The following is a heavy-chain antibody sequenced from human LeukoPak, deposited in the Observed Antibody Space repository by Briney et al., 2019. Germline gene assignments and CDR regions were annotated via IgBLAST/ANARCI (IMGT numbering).Heavy chain of an antibody. CDR3: ARDAATIDFYAFDI. Sequence: SETLYLTCAVYGGSFSGYYWSWIRQPPGKGLEWIGEINHSGSTNYNPSLKSRGTISVDTSKNQFSLKLSSVTAADTAVYYCARDAATIDFYAFDIWGQGTMVTVSS. V-gene: IGHV4-34*01. CDR2: INHSGST. J-gene: IGHJ3*02. D-gene: IGHD1-26*01. CDR1: GGSFSGYY.